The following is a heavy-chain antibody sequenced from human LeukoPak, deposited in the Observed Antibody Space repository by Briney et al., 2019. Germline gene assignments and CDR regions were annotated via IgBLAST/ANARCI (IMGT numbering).Heavy chain of an antibody. V-gene: IGHV3-66*01. CDR3: AKDITAAGRDDAFDI. Sequence: GGSLRLSCAASGFTFSSYAMSWVRQAPGKGLGWVSVTYSGGSTYYADSVKGRFTISRDNFKNTLYLQMNSLRAEDTAVYYCAKDITAAGRDDAFDIWGQGTTVTVSS. D-gene: IGHD6-25*01. J-gene: IGHJ3*02. CDR1: GFTFSSYA. CDR2: TYSGGST.